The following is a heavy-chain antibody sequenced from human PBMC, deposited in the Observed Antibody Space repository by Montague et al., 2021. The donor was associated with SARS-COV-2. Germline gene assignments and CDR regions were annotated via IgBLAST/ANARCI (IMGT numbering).Heavy chain of an antibody. CDR3: ARSSILGAHRFDY. J-gene: IGHJ4*02. V-gene: IGHV4-4*02. CDR2: ICHSGNT. Sequence: SETLSLTCAVSGGSSSGSNWWSWVRQTPEKELEWIGEICHSGNTNYNPSLQSRFTISVDKSKNQFSLRLSSVTAADTAVYYCARSSILGAHRFDYWGQGTLVTVSS. D-gene: IGHD3-16*01. CDR1: GGSSSGSNW.